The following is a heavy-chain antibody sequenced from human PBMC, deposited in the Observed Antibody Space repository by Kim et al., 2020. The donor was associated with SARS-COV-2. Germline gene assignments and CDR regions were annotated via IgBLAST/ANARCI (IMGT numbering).Heavy chain of an antibody. Sequence: GGSLRLSCAASGFTFSSYAMHWVRQAPGKGLAWVAVISYDGSNKYYADSVKGRFTISRDNSKNTLYLQMNSLRAEDTAVYYCARIMPEGGLGAFDIWGQGTMVTVSS. V-gene: IGHV3-30-3*01. CDR1: GFTFSSYA. CDR3: ARIMPEGGLGAFDI. J-gene: IGHJ3*02. D-gene: IGHD2-2*01. CDR2: ISYDGSNK.